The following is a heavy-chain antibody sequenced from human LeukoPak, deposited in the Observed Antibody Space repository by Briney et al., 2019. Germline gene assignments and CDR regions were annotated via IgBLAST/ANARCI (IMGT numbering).Heavy chain of an antibody. Sequence: GGSLRLSCAASGFTFSSYAMHWVRQAPGKGLEWVAVISYDGSNKYYADSVKGRFTISRDNSKNTLYLQMNSLRAEGTAVYYCARGGGGDSTMVYYFDYWGQGTLVTVSS. CDR2: ISYDGSNK. D-gene: IGHD3-10*01. CDR1: GFTFSSYA. V-gene: IGHV3-30-3*01. CDR3: ARGGGGDSTMVYYFDY. J-gene: IGHJ4*02.